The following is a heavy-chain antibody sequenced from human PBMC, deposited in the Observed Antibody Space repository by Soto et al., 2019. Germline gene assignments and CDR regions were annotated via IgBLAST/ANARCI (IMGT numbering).Heavy chain of an antibody. V-gene: IGHV4-34*02. CDR1: GGSFSDSY. Sequence: QVQLQQWGAGLLKSSETLSLTCAVYGGSFSDSYWTRIRQSPGKGLEWLGEITHGGGTKYNPSLNSRVVISVDTSKNQFSLKLNSVTVADTAVYYCATVGLQDSYHNHLEVWGQGTPVTVSS. CDR3: ATVGLQDSYHNHLEV. CDR2: ITHGGGT. D-gene: IGHD1-1*01. J-gene: IGHJ6*02.